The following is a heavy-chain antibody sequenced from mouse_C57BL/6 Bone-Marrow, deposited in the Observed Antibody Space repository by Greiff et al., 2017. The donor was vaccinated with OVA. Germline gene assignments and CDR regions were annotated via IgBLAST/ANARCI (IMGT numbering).Heavy chain of an antibody. Sequence: VQLQQSGAELVKPGASVKLSCKASGYTFTSYWMHWVKQRPGQGLEWIGMIHPNSGSTNYNEKFKSKATLTVDKSSSTAYMQLSSLTSEDSAVYYCAIYDGYYLDYWGQGTTLTVSS. D-gene: IGHD2-3*01. CDR1: GYTFTSYW. J-gene: IGHJ2*01. CDR3: AIYDGYYLDY. V-gene: IGHV1-64*01. CDR2: IHPNSGST.